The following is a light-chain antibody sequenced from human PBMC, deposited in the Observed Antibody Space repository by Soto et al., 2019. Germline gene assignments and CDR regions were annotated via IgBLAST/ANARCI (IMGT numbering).Light chain of an antibody. V-gene: IGLV6-57*04. Sequence: NFMLTQPHSVSESPGKTVTISCTRSSGSIASNYVQWYQQRPGSAPTAVISKDNQRPSGVPGRFSGSVDTSSNSASLTISGLKTEDEADYYCQSYDSSTVVFGGGTQLTVL. CDR2: KDN. CDR1: SGSIASNY. CDR3: QSYDSSTVV. J-gene: IGLJ2*01.